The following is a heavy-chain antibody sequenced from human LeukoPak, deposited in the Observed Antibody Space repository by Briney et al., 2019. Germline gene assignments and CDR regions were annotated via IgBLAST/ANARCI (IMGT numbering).Heavy chain of an antibody. Sequence: ASVKVSCKASGYTFTSYGISWVRQAPGQGLEWMGTINPRDKSTSFAQKFQGRVTMTRDTSTSTIYMELSSLTPEDTAVYYCARVDDYGGNSVGYWGQGTLVTVSS. CDR1: GYTFTSYG. V-gene: IGHV1-46*01. J-gene: IGHJ4*02. CDR3: ARVDDYGGNSVGY. CDR2: INPRDKST. D-gene: IGHD4-23*01.